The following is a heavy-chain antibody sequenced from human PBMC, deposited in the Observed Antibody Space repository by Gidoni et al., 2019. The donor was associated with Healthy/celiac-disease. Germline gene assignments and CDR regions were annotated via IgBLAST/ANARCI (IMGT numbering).Heavy chain of an antibody. J-gene: IGHJ4*02. CDR1: GFTFSSYA. V-gene: IGHV3-23*04. CDR2: ISGSGGST. D-gene: IGHD3-3*01. Sequence: EVQLVQSGGGLVQPGGSLILSCAASGFTFSSYAMSWVRQAPGKGLEWVSAISGSGGSTYYADSVKGRFTISRDNSKNTLYLQMNSLRAEDTAVYYCAKGTYYDFWSGYTHFDYWGQGTLVTVSS. CDR3: AKGTYYDFWSGYTHFDY.